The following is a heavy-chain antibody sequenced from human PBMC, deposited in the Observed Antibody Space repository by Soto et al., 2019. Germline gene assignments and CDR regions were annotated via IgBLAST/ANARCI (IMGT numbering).Heavy chain of an antibody. Sequence: EVQLVESGGGLIQPGGSLRLSCAASGFTVSSNYMSWVRQAPGKWLEWVSVIYSGGSTYYADSVKGRFTISRDNSKNTLYLQMNSLRAEDTAVYYCARDHYCSGGSCYDHAFDIWGQGTMVTVSS. D-gene: IGHD2-15*01. CDR3: ARDHYCSGGSCYDHAFDI. CDR2: IYSGGST. CDR1: GFTVSSNY. V-gene: IGHV3-53*01. J-gene: IGHJ3*02.